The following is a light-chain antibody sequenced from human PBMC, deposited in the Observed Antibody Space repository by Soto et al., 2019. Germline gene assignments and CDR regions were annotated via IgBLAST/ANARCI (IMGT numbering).Light chain of an antibody. Sequence: QPASVSGSPGQSITISCTGTSSDVGAYNYVSWYQQHPGKAPKFMIYDVSNRPSGVSDRFSGSKSGNTASLTISGLQAEDEAEYYCSSYTSSSTLVFGGGTKLTVL. V-gene: IGLV2-14*03. CDR2: DVS. J-gene: IGLJ2*01. CDR1: SSDVGAYNY. CDR3: SSYTSSSTLV.